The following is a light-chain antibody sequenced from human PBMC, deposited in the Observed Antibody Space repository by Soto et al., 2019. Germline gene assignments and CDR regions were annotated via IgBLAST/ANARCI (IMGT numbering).Light chain of an antibody. J-gene: IGKJ4*01. V-gene: IGKV1-16*02. CDR3: QQYYSYPS. CDR2: AAS. CDR1: QGISNY. Sequence: DIQMTQSPSSLSASVVARVTITCRASQGISNYLAWFQQKPGKDPKSLIYAASILPSGIPSKLCVSVSGTNFTLTVGCLWPEDFATYYSQQYYSYPSVGGGIKVEFK.